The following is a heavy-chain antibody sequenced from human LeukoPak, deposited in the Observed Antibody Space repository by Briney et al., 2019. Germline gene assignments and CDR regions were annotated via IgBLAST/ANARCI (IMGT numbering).Heavy chain of an antibody. V-gene: IGHV4-61*01. D-gene: IGHD3-22*01. Sequence: SETLSLTCTVSGGSISSSSYYWRWIRQPPGKGLEWIGYIYYSGSTNYNPSLKSRVTISVDTSKNQFSLKLSSVTAADTAVYYCARDMIFSGPDAFDIWGQGTMVTVSS. J-gene: IGHJ3*02. CDR3: ARDMIFSGPDAFDI. CDR2: IYYSGST. CDR1: GGSISSSSYY.